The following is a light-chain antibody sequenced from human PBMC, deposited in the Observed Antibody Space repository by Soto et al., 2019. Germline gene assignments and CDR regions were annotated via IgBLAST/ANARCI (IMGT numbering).Light chain of an antibody. V-gene: IGLV2-14*01. CDR1: SSDVGGYDY. CDR3: SSYTTSSTRV. CDR2: EVS. Sequence: QSALTQPASVSGSPGQSITISCTGTSSDVGGYDYVSWYQQHPGKAPKVMIYEVSNRPSGVSYRFSGSKSGNTASLTSSGLQAADEADYYCSSYTTSSTRVFGGGTKVTVL. J-gene: IGLJ2*01.